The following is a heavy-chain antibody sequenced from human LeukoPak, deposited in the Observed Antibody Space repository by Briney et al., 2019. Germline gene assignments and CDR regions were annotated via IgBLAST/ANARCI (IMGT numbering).Heavy chain of an antibody. Sequence: GGSLRLSCAASGFTFSSYAMSWVRQAPGKGLEWVSAISGSGGSTYYADSVKGRFTISRDNSKNTLYLQMSSLRAEDTAVYYCAKKTGYYDILTGYPFDYWGQGTLVTVSS. V-gene: IGHV3-23*01. J-gene: IGHJ4*02. CDR2: ISGSGGST. CDR3: AKKTGYYDILTGYPFDY. D-gene: IGHD3-9*01. CDR1: GFTFSSYA.